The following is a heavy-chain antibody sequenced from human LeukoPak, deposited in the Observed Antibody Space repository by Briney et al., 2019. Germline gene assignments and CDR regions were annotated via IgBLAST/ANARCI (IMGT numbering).Heavy chain of an antibody. J-gene: IGHJ4*02. CDR1: GGSVSSGSYY. CDR2: IYYNGDT. D-gene: IGHD5-18*01. V-gene: IGHV4-61*01. CDR3: ARVLRAASWRSYDY. Sequence: RTSETLSLTCTVSGGSVSSGSYYWSWIRQPPGKGLEWIGYIYYNGDTNYNPSLKSRVIISIDTSSNQFSLRLNSMTAADTAVYYCARVLRAASWRSYDYWGQGSLVTVSS.